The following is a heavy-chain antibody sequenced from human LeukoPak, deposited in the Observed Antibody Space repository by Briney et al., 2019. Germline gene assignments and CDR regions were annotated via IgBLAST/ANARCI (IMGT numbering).Heavy chain of an antibody. D-gene: IGHD3-22*01. J-gene: IGHJ1*01. CDR2: IYPGDSDT. V-gene: IGHV5-51*01. CDR1: GYSFTNCW. CDR3: ALGNYDSSGYYYGYFQH. Sequence: GESLKISCKGSGYSFTNCWIGWVRQMPGKGLEWMGIIYPGDSDTRYSPSFQGQVTISADKFISTAYLQWSSLRASDTAMYYCALGNYDSSGYYYGYFQHWGQGTLVTVSS.